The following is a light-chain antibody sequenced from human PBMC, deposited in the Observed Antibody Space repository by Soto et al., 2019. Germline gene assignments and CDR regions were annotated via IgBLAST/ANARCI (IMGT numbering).Light chain of an antibody. CDR3: QQYNNWPKT. J-gene: IGKJ1*01. V-gene: IGKV3-15*01. CDR2: TAS. CDR1: QSVNSN. Sequence: EIVMTQSPATLSLSPEERATLSCRASQSVNSNLAWYQQKPGQAPRLLIYTASTRATGIPARFSGSGSGTEFTLTISSLQSEDFAVYYCQQYNNWPKTFGQGTKVEIK.